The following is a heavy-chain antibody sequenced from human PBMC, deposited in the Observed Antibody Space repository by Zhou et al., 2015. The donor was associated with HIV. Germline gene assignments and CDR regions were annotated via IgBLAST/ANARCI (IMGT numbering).Heavy chain of an antibody. Sequence: QVQLVQSGAEVKKPGSSVKVSCKASGGTFSSYAISWVRQAPGQGLEWMGGIIPIFGTANYAQKFQGRVTITADESTSTAYMELSSLRSEDTAVYYCASSVWGSGSSYNWFDPWGPGNPGHRLL. V-gene: IGHV1-69*01. CDR3: ASSVWGSGSSYNWFDP. D-gene: IGHD3-10*01. CDR2: IIPIFGTA. J-gene: IGHJ5*02. CDR1: GGTFSSYA.